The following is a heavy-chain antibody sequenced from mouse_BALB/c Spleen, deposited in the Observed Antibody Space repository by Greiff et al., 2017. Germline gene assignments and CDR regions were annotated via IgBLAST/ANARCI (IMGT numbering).Heavy chain of an antibody. CDR3: ARDYDGYYGWFAY. D-gene: IGHD2-3*01. Sequence: EVKLVESGGGLVKPGGSLKLSCAASGFTFSSYAMSWVRQTPEKRLEWVASISSGGSTYYPDSVKGRFTISRDNARNILYLQMSSLRSEDTAMYYCARDYDGYYGWFAYWGQGTLVTVSA. V-gene: IGHV5-6-5*01. J-gene: IGHJ3*01. CDR2: ISSGGST. CDR1: GFTFSSYA.